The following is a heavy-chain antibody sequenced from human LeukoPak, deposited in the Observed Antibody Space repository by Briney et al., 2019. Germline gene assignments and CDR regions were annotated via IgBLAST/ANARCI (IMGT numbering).Heavy chain of an antibody. D-gene: IGHD3-22*01. V-gene: IGHV4-34*12. Sequence: SETLSLTCAVYGGSFSGYYWNWIRQPPGKGLEWLGEIIHSGGTNYNPSLKSRVTISVDTSKNHFSLKLSSVTAADTAVYYCATYYYDSSGYLRFDYWGQGTLVTVSS. CDR2: IIHSGGT. J-gene: IGHJ4*02. CDR1: GGSFSGYY. CDR3: ATYYYDSSGYLRFDY.